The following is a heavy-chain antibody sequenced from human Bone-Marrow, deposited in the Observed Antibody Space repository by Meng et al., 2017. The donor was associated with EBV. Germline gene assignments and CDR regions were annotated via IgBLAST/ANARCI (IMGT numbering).Heavy chain of an antibody. V-gene: IGHV3-23*04. Sequence: VQLVESGGGVVQPGRSLRLSCAASGFTFNNYAMSWVRQAPGKGLEWVSAISRSGDSTYYADSVKGRFTISRDNSKNTLYLQMNSLRAEDTAVYYCAPGAYGYWGQGTLVTVSS. CDR1: GFTFNNYA. CDR3: APGAYGY. CDR2: ISRSGDST. D-gene: IGHD5-12*01. J-gene: IGHJ4*02.